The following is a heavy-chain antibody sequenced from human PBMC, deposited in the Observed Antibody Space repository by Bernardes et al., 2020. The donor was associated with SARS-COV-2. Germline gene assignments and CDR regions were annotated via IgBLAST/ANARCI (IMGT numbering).Heavy chain of an antibody. CDR3: ARAAPTTLIKRAFDY. Sequence: ASVKVSCKASGYTFTNYGISWVRQAPGRGLEWMGWISVYNGNSNYGQNFQGRLTMTTDTSTNTAYMELKNLGSDDTAVYYCARAAPTTLIKRAFDYWGQGTLVTVSS. CDR2: ISVYNGNS. V-gene: IGHV1-18*01. D-gene: IGHD5-12*01. J-gene: IGHJ4*02. CDR1: GYTFTNYG.